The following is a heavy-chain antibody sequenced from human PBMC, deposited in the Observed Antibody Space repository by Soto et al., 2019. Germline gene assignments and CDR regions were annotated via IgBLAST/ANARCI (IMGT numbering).Heavy chain of an antibody. Sequence: SETLSLTCIVSGGSINSGGNYWSWIRQHPGKGLEWIGYIYYTGSTYYKPSLKSRVTMSIEVSKNQFSLKVSSVTAADTTVYYCADPVPAATHYDYYDMDVWGQGTTVTVSS. D-gene: IGHD2-2*01. CDR2: IYYTGST. CDR3: ADPVPAATHYDYYDMDV. V-gene: IGHV4-31*03. J-gene: IGHJ6*02. CDR1: GGSINSGGNY.